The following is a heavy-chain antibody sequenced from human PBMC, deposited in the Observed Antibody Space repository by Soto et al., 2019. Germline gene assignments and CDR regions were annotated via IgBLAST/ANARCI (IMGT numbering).Heavy chain of an antibody. CDR2: ISGSGGTT. CDR1: GFTFSSYA. J-gene: IGHJ3*01. D-gene: IGHD6-19*01. V-gene: IGHV3-23*01. Sequence: EVQLLESGGGLVQPGGSLRLSCAASGFTFSSYAMSWVRQAPGKGLEWVSAISGSGGTTYYADSVKGRFTFSRDNSKNTLYLQMNSRRAEATAVYYCAKTAHGWFSAFDLWGQGTMVTVSS. CDR3: AKTAHGWFSAFDL.